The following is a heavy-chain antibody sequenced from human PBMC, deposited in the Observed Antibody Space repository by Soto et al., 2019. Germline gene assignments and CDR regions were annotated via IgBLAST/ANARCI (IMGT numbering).Heavy chain of an antibody. V-gene: IGHV4-39*01. J-gene: IGHJ4*02. D-gene: IGHD6-6*01. CDR2: IYYSGST. CDR3: ARHPAPIAAHPAPYYFDY. Sequence: SETLSLTCTVSGGSIISSSYYWGWIRQPPGKGLEWIGSIYYSGSTYYNPSLKSRVTISVDTSKNQFSLKLSSVTAADTAVYYCARHPAPIAAHPAPYYFDYWGQGTLVTVSS. CDR1: GGSIISSSYY.